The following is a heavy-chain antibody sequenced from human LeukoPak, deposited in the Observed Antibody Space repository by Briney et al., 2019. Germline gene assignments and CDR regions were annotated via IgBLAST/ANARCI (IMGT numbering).Heavy chain of an antibody. J-gene: IGHJ4*02. CDR1: GYTFTSYD. Sequence: ASVKVSCKASGYTFTSYDINWVRQATGQGLEWMGWMNPNSGNTGYAQKFQGRVTITRNTSISTAYMELSSLRAEDTAVYYCANFGESITAPTTSDYWGQGTLVTVSS. CDR2: MNPNSGNT. V-gene: IGHV1-8*03. D-gene: IGHD6-13*01. CDR3: ANFGESITAPTTSDY.